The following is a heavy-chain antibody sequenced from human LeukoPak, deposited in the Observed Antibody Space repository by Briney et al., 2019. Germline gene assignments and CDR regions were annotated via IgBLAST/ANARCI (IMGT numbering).Heavy chain of an antibody. V-gene: IGHV3-21*01. D-gene: IGHD2-15*01. CDR1: GFTFSSYS. J-gene: IGHJ4*02. Sequence: GGSLRLSCAASGFTFSSYSMNWVRQAPGKGLEWVSSISSSSSYIYYADSVKGRFTISRDNAKNSLYLQMNSLRAEDTAVYSCARQYCSGGSCYSSYWGQGTLVTVSS. CDR3: ARQYCSGGSCYSSY. CDR2: ISSSSSYI.